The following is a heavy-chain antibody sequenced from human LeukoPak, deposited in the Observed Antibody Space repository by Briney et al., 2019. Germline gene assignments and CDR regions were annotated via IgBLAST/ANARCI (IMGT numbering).Heavy chain of an antibody. J-gene: IGHJ4*02. V-gene: IGHV1-2*02. CDR1: GYTFTGYY. CDR2: INPNTGGI. Sequence: ASMKVSCKSSGYTFTGYYMHWVRQAPGQGLEWMGWINPNTGGINYAQKFQGRVTMTRDTSISAAYMELSRLRSDDTAVYYCARISPSYYFDYWGQGTLVTVSS. CDR3: ARISPSYYFDY.